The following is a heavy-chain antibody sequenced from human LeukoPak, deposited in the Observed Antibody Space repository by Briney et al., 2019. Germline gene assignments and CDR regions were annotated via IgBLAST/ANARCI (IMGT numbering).Heavy chain of an antibody. Sequence: GSVKVSCKASGYTFTSYGISWVRQAPGQGLEWMGWISAYNGNTNYAQKLQGRVTMTTDTSTSTAYMELRSLRSDDTAVYYCASGSAPPTQPLQSDYWGQGTLVTVSS. J-gene: IGHJ4*02. D-gene: IGHD4-11*01. CDR1: GYTFTSYG. V-gene: IGHV1-18*01. CDR2: ISAYNGNT. CDR3: ASGSAPPTQPLQSDY.